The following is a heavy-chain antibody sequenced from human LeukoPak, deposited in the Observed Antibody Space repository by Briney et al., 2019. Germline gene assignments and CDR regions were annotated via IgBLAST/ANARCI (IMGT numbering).Heavy chain of an antibody. J-gene: IGHJ3*02. CDR3: AAAYGGYSGAFDI. Sequence: SETLSLTCTVWGGSIASSSYYWRWIRQPPEKGVEWIGCVYYSGSTCYNPSVQSRVIISVDKAMNEFSLKLSSVTAADTAVYYCAAAYGGYSGAFDIWGQGTTVTVSS. CDR1: GGSIASSSYY. CDR2: VYYSGST. V-gene: IGHV4-39*01. D-gene: IGHD4-23*01.